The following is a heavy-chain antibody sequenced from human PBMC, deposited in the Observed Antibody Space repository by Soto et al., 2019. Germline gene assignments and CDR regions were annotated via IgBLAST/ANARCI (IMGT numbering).Heavy chain of an antibody. CDR1: GFTFSSYA. V-gene: IGHV3-23*01. Sequence: EAQLLESGGGLVQPGGSLRLSCAASGFTFSSYAMSWVRQAPGKGLEWVSAISGSGGSTYYADSVKGRFTISRDNSKNTLYLQMNSLRAEDTAVYYCAKGSAHAYCSGGSCYSGEGYFQHWGQGTLVTVSS. CDR2: ISGSGGST. CDR3: AKGSAHAYCSGGSCYSGEGYFQH. J-gene: IGHJ1*01. D-gene: IGHD2-15*01.